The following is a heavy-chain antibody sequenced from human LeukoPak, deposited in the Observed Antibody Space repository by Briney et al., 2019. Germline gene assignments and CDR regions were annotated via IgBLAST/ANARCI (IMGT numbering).Heavy chain of an antibody. CDR2: IWYDGSNK. Sequence: GGSLRLSCAASGLTFSSYGMHWVRQAPGKGLEWVAVIWYDGSNKYYADSVKGRFTISRDNSKNTLYLQINSLRAEDTAVYYCARDVRYFDWLSLVDYWGQGTLVTVSS. CDR1: GLTFSSYG. CDR3: ARDVRYFDWLSLVDY. J-gene: IGHJ4*02. V-gene: IGHV3-33*01. D-gene: IGHD3-9*01.